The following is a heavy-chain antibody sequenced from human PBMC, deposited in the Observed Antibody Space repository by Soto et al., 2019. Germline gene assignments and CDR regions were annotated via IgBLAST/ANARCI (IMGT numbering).Heavy chain of an antibody. Sequence: GGSLRLSCAASGCSFSSAWMGWVRQAPGKGLEWIGLIKSKVDGGALQYATPVKVRFTISRDNAQHSLYLQMNSLRAEDTAVYYCARVLSDDSSAYRPFDNWGEGTLVTVSS. V-gene: IGHV3-15*01. CDR1: GCSFSSAW. D-gene: IGHD3-22*01. CDR2: IKSKVDGGAL. CDR3: ARVLSDDSSAYRPFDN. J-gene: IGHJ4*02.